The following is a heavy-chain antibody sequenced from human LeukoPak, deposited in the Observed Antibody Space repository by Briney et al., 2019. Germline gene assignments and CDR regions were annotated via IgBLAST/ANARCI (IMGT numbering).Heavy chain of an antibody. CDR3: ARRDQLVWGFDI. CDR2: IYYSGSA. D-gene: IGHD2-2*01. Sequence: PSETLSLTCTVSGGSISSYYWSWIRQPPGRGLEWIGYIYYSGSANYNPSLKSRVSMSVDTAKNQFSLNLSSVTAADTAVYYCARRDQLVWGFDIWGQGTMVTVSS. CDR1: GGSISSYY. J-gene: IGHJ3*02. V-gene: IGHV4-59*01.